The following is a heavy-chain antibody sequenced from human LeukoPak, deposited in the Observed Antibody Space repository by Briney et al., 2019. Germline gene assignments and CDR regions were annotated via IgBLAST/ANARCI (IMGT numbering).Heavy chain of an antibody. CDR1: GFNFDDYV. D-gene: IGHD3-10*01. J-gene: IGHJ4*02. V-gene: IGHV3-20*04. Sequence: GGSLRLSCAASGFNFDDYVMSWVRQAPGKGLEWVSGINWNGGSRGYADSVKGRFTISRDNAKNSLFLQMNSLRAEDTAVYYCARDPYYYGSGSYQDYWGQGTLVTVSS. CDR3: ARDPYYYGSGSYQDY. CDR2: INWNGGSR.